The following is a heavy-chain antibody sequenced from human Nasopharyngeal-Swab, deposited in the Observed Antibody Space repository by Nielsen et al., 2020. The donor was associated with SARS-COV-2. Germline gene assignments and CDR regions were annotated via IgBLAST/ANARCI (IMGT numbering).Heavy chain of an antibody. CDR2: IAHDASSE. Sequence: GETLKISCAASGFTFSSLGLPWVRQAPGKGLEWVAFIAHDASSEYYGDSVKGRFSISRDSSKNTLYLQMDSLRGEDTAVYYCARDAPAHYGAFYWGRGTLVTVSS. V-gene: IGHV3-30*03. J-gene: IGHJ4*02. CDR3: ARDAPAHYGAFY. D-gene: IGHD4-17*01. CDR1: GFTFSSLG.